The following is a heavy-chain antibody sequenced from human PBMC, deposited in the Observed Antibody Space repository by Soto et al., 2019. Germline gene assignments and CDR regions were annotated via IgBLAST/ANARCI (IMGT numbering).Heavy chain of an antibody. D-gene: IGHD3-22*01. V-gene: IGHV4-39*01. Sequence: SETLSLTCTVSGGSISSSSYYWGWILQPPGKGLEWIGSIYYSGSTYYNPSLKSRVTISVDTSKNQFSLKLSSVTAADTAVYYCARRLYYDSSGFEGGGMDVWGQGTTVTVS. CDR1: GGSISSSSYY. J-gene: IGHJ6*02. CDR2: IYYSGST. CDR3: ARRLYYDSSGFEGGGMDV.